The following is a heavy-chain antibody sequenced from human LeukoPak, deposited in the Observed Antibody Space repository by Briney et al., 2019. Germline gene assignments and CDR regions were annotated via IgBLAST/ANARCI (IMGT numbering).Heavy chain of an antibody. CDR2: ISGSGGST. J-gene: IGHJ6*02. CDR3: ASQGSGYDSSDYYYVYSYYYGMDV. D-gene: IGHD3-22*01. Sequence: GGSLRLSCAASGFTFSSYAMSWVCQAPGKGLEWVSAISGSGGSTYYADSVKGRFTISRDNSKNTLYLQMNSLRAEDTAVYYCASQGSGYDSSDYYYVYSYYYGMDVWGQGTTVTVSS. V-gene: IGHV3-23*01. CDR1: GFTFSSYA.